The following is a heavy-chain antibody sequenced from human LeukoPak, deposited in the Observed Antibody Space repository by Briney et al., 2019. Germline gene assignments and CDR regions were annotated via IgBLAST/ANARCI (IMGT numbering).Heavy chain of an antibody. V-gene: IGHV1-18*01. CDR1: GYTFTSYG. CDR2: ISAYNGNT. Sequence: GASVKVSCKASGYTFTSYGISWVRQAPGQRLEWMGWISAYNGNTNYAQSLQGRVTMTTDTSTSTVYMEMRSLTSDDTAVYYCARDLDQYNGRFGGFGHDFWGQGTLVTVSS. J-gene: IGHJ4*02. D-gene: IGHD3-10*01. CDR3: ARDLDQYNGRFGGFGHDF.